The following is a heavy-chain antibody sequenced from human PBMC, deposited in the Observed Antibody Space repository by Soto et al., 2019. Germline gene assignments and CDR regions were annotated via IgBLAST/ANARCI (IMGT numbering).Heavy chain of an antibody. CDR2: INDSGNI. CDR3: ARGLILWFGVLSRRGGYYYYMDV. D-gene: IGHD3-10*01. Sequence: WTWIRQTPGKGLEWIGEINDSGNINYNPSLKSRVTILVDTAKKQISLKLSSVTAADTAVYYCARGLILWFGVLSRRGGYYYYMDVWGKGTSVTVSS. V-gene: IGHV4-34*01. J-gene: IGHJ6*03.